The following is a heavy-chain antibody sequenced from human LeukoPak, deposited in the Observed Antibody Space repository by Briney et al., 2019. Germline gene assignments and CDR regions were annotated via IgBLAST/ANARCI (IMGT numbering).Heavy chain of an antibody. CDR2: IYHSGST. Sequence: SETLSLTCTVSGYSISSGYYWGWIRQPPGKGLEWIGSIYHSGSTYYNPSLKSRVTISVDTSKNQFSLKLSSVTAADTAVYYCARDIAVAGTRAFDIWGQGTMVTVSS. CDR3: ARDIAVAGTRAFDI. V-gene: IGHV4-38-2*02. D-gene: IGHD6-19*01. J-gene: IGHJ3*02. CDR1: GYSISSGYY.